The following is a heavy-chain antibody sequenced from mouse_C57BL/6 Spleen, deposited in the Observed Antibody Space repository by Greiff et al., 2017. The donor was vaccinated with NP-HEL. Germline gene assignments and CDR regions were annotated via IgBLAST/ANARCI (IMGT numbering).Heavy chain of an antibody. J-gene: IGHJ3*01. CDR2: INPGSGGT. Sequence: QVQLQQSGAELVRPGTSVKVSCKASGYAFTNYLIEWVKQRPGQGLEWIGVINPGSGGTNYNEKFKGKATLTADKSSSTAYMQLSSLTSEDSAVYFCAGNYGVDFAYWGKGTLVTVSA. V-gene: IGHV1-54*01. CDR1: GYAFTNYL. CDR3: AGNYGVDFAY. D-gene: IGHD2-1*01.